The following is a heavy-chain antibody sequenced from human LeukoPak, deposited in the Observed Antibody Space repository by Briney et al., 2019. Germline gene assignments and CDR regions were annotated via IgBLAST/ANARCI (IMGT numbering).Heavy chain of an antibody. CDR2: ISGSGDRT. Sequence: PGGSLRLSCAASGFTLSSYAMSWVRQAPGKGLEWVSGISGSGDRTYYADSVKGRFTISRDIFKNTLSLQMNSLRVEDAAVYYCARDLRPSPGYCGSISCSFDPWGQGTLVTVSS. J-gene: IGHJ5*02. V-gene: IGHV3-23*01. D-gene: IGHD2-2*03. CDR1: GFTLSSYA. CDR3: ARDLRPSPGYCGSISCSFDP.